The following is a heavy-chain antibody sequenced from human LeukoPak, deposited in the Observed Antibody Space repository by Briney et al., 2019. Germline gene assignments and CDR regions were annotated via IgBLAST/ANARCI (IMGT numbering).Heavy chain of an antibody. CDR2: IYPGDSDT. J-gene: IGHJ5*02. V-gene: IGHV5-51*01. CDR3: ARRRRSGSQNWFDP. CDR1: GYSFTSYW. D-gene: IGHD1-26*01. Sequence: GASLQTSCKGSGYSFTSYWIGWVRQLPGKGLEWMGIIYPGDSDTRYSPSFQGQVTISADKSISTAYLQWSSLKASDTAMYYCARRRRSGSQNWFDPWGQGTLVTVSS.